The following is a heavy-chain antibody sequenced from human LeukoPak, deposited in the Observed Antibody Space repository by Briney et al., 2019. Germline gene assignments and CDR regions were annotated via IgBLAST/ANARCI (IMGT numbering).Heavy chain of an antibody. CDR2: IKSKTDGGTT. D-gene: IGHD2-2*02. CDR1: GFTFSNAW. J-gene: IGHJ5*02. CDR3: TTEGPIVVVPAAITDWFDP. V-gene: IGHV3-15*01. Sequence: GGSLRLSCAASGFTFSNAWMSWVRQPPGKGLEWVGRIKSKTDGGTTDYAAPVKGRFTISRDDSKNTLYLQMNSLKTEDTAVYYCTTEGPIVVVPAAITDWFDPWGQGTLVTVSS.